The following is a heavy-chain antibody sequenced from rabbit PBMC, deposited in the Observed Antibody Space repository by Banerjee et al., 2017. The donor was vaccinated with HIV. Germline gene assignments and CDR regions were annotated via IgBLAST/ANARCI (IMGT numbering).Heavy chain of an antibody. CDR3: ARDLAGVIGWNFNL. J-gene: IGHJ4*01. V-gene: IGHV1S40*01. D-gene: IGHD4-1*01. Sequence: QSLEESGGDLVKPGASLTLTCTASGFDFSSYWMCWVRQAPGKGLEWIGCIDSSSNKWYASWMNDRFTISKTSSTTVTLQMTSLTAADTATYFCARDLAGVIGWNFNLWGQGTLVTVS. CDR2: IDSSSNK. CDR1: GFDFSSYW.